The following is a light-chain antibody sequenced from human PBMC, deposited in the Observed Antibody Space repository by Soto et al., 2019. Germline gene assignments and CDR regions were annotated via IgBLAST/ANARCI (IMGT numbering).Light chain of an antibody. V-gene: IGKV3-20*01. CDR3: QQYGSSPRVT. Sequence: EIVLTQPPGTLSLSPGERATLSCRASQSVSSSYLAWYQQKPGQAPRLLIYAASSRATGIPDRFSGSGSGTDFTLTISRLEPEDFAVYYCQQYGSSPRVTFGQGTRLEIK. CDR2: AAS. CDR1: QSVSSSY. J-gene: IGKJ5*01.